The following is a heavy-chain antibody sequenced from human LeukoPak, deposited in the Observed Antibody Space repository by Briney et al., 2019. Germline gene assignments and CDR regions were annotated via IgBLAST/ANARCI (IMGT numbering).Heavy chain of an antibody. D-gene: IGHD6-13*01. CDR2: IYYSGST. J-gene: IGHJ4*02. V-gene: IGHV4-39*01. CDR3: ASLYSSSRIDY. CDR1: GGSISSGTYY. Sequence: SETLSLTCTVSGGSISSGTYYWGWIRQPPGKGLEWIGTIYYSGSTYYNPSLKSRVSISVDTSNNQFSLRLSSVTAADTAFYFCASLYSSSRIDYWGQGTLVTVSS.